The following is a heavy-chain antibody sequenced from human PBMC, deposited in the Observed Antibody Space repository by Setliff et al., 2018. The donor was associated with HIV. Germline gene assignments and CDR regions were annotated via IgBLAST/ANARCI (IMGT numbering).Heavy chain of an antibody. J-gene: IGHJ1*01. CDR2: IKGDGSEK. V-gene: IGHV3-7*01. Sequence: GGSLRLSCAASGFTFSYRWMTWVRQAPGKGLEWVANIKGDGSEKYDVDSVKGRFTISRDNARNSLYLQMNSLRAEDTAIYYCATDFSISAWGQGTLVTVSS. CDR1: GFTFSYRW. D-gene: IGHD2-2*01. CDR3: ATDFSISA.